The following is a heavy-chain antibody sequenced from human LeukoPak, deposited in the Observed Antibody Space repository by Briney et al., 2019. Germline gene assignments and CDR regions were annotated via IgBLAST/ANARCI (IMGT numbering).Heavy chain of an antibody. J-gene: IGHJ4*01. D-gene: IGHD5-18*01. Sequence: SETLSLTCAVYGGSFSGYYWSWIRQPPGKGLEWIGEINHSGSTNYNPSLKSRVTISVDTSKNQFSLKLSSVTAADTAVYYCARSDSYGYPFDYWGQGTLVTVSS. V-gene: IGHV4-34*01. CDR2: INHSGST. CDR1: GGSFSGYY. CDR3: ARSDSYGYPFDY.